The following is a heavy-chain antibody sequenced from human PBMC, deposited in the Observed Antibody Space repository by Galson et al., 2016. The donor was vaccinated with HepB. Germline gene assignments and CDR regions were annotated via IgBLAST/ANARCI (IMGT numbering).Heavy chain of an antibody. D-gene: IGHD3-10*01. CDR3: AKRPLMSVGELLGYVQH. Sequence: SLRLSCAASGFTFGSYGMHWVRQAPGKGLEWVAVISYDASKKHYADSVKGRFTISRDKSKNTLYLQMNSLRAEDTAVYYCAKRPLMSVGELLGYVQHWGQGTLVTVSS. V-gene: IGHV3-30*18. CDR2: ISYDASKK. J-gene: IGHJ1*01. CDR1: GFTFGSYG.